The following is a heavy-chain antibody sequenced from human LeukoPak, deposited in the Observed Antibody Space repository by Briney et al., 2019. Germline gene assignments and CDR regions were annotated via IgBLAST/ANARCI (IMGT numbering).Heavy chain of an antibody. D-gene: IGHD4-23*01. V-gene: IGHV3-73*01. Sequence: GGSLKLSCAASEFTLSGSDVHWVRQTSGKGLEWVGHTRSTANNYATAYAASVKGKFTISRDDSKNTAYLQMNSLKAEDTAVYYCFVDGGYWGQGTLVTVSS. J-gene: IGHJ4*02. CDR1: EFTLSGSD. CDR3: FVDGGY. CDR2: TRSTANNYAT.